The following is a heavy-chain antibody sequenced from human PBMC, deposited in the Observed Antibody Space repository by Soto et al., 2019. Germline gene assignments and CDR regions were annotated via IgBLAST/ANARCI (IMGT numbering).Heavy chain of an antibody. CDR1: GFTFTNAW. J-gene: IGHJ4*01. V-gene: IGHV3-15*07. Sequence: PGGSLRLSCAASGFTFTNAWINWVRQAPGKGLEWVGRIKSKTDGGTTDYAEPVKGRFAISRDDSNNMVYPQMNSLKIEDTAVYYCTTDSYSTTIIVRFDYWGHGTLVNVSS. D-gene: IGHD3-22*01. CDR2: IKSKTDGGTT. CDR3: TTDSYSTTIIVRFDY.